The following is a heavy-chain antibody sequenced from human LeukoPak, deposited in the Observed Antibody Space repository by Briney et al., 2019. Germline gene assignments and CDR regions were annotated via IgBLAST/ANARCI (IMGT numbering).Heavy chain of an antibody. CDR2: INHSGST. CDR3: ATRYGYFDY. D-gene: IGHD1-1*01. J-gene: IGHJ4*02. Sequence: SETLSLTCAVYGGSFSGYYWSWIRQPPGKGLEWIGEINHSGSTNYNPSLKSRVTMSVDTSKNQFSLKLSSVTAADTAVYYCATRYGYFDYWGQGTLVTVSS. CDR1: GGSFSGYY. V-gene: IGHV4-34*01.